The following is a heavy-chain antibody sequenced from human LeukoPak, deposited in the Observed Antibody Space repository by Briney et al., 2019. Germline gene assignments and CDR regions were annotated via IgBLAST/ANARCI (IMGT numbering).Heavy chain of an antibody. J-gene: IGHJ3*02. V-gene: IGHV3-73*01. CDR2: IRNKANSYAT. D-gene: IGHD3-22*01. CDR1: GFTFSNAW. CDR3: THYYDSSGFYGGFDI. Sequence: GGSLRLSCAASGFTFSNAWMTWVRQASGKGLEWVGRIRNKANSYATGYAASVKGRFTISRDDSKNTAYLQMNSLKTEDTAVYYCTHYYDSSGFYGGFDIWGQGTMVTVSS.